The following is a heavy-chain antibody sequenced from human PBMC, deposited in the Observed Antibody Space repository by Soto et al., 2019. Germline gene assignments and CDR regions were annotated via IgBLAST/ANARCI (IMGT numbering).Heavy chain of an antibody. Sequence: QVQLVESGGGVVQPGRSLRLSCAASGFTFSSYGMHWVRQAPGKGLEWVAVIWYDGSNKYYADSVKGRFTISSDNSKNTLYLQMNSLRAEDTAVYYCARDPGWYWFDPWGQGTLVTVSS. CDR2: IWYDGSNK. V-gene: IGHV3-33*01. D-gene: IGHD6-19*01. J-gene: IGHJ5*02. CDR1: GFTFSSYG. CDR3: ARDPGWYWFDP.